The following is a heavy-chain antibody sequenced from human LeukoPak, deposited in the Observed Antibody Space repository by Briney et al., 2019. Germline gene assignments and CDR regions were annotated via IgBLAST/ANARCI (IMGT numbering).Heavy chain of an antibody. V-gene: IGHV3-21*04. Sequence: GGSLRLSCAASGFTFSSYSMKWVRQAPGKGLEWVSSISSSSSYTNYADSVKGRFTISRDNAKNSLYLQMNSLRAEDTAVYYCASMVRGNDYWGQGTLVTVSS. CDR2: ISSSSSYT. CDR3: ASMVRGNDY. D-gene: IGHD3-10*01. CDR1: GFTFSSYS. J-gene: IGHJ4*02.